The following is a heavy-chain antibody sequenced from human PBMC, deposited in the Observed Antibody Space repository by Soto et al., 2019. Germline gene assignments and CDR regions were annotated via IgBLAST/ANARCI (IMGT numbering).Heavy chain of an antibody. D-gene: IGHD1-26*01. CDR3: ARAEWELRVFDY. Sequence: SETLSLTCTVSGGSISSGGYYWSWIRQHPGKGLEWIGYIYYSGSTYCNPSLKSRVTISVDTSKNQFSLKLSSVTAADTAVYYCARAEWELRVFDYWGQGTLVTVSS. CDR1: GGSISSGGYY. V-gene: IGHV4-31*03. J-gene: IGHJ4*02. CDR2: IYYSGST.